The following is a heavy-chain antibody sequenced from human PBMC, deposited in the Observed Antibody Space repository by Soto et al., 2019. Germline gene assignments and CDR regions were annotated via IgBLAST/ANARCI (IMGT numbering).Heavy chain of an antibody. D-gene: IGHD6-19*01. V-gene: IGHV2-5*02. Sequence: QITLKESGPTLVEPTQTLTLTCSFSDFSLNTTGVGVGWIRQPPGKALEWLALIYWDDDQGYSPSLQSRLTIATDTSKDQVVLMLTNVDSVDTATYYWAHSFIYTSGEFDYWGQRIQVSVSS. CDR1: DFSLNTTGVG. CDR2: IYWDDDQ. J-gene: IGHJ4*02. CDR3: AHSFIYTSGEFDY.